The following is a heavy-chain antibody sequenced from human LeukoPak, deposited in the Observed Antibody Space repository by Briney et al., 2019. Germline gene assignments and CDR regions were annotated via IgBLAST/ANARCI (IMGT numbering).Heavy chain of an antibody. J-gene: IGHJ5*02. CDR2: MYYSGST. Sequence: SETLSLTCTVSGGSISSGDYYWSWIRQPPGKGLEWIAYMYYSGSTYYNPSLKSRVTMSADTSKNQLSLKLSSVTATDTAVYYCARPYYYDSRIDPWGQGILVTVSS. D-gene: IGHD3-22*01. CDR3: ARPYYYDSRIDP. V-gene: IGHV4-30-4*01. CDR1: GGSISSGDYY.